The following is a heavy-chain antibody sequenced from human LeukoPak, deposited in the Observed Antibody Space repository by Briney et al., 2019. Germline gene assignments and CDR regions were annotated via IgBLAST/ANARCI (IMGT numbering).Heavy chain of an antibody. V-gene: IGHV4-61*02. CDR1: GSSISSGSYY. D-gene: IGHD5-24*01. Sequence: NPSETLSLTCTVSGSSISSGSYYWSWIRQPAGKGLEWIGRIYTSGSTNYNPSLKSRVTISVDTSKNQFSLKLSSVTAADTAVYYCASHSGRWLQFGEDYWGQGTLVTVSS. CDR3: ASHSGRWLQFGEDY. CDR2: IYTSGST. J-gene: IGHJ4*02.